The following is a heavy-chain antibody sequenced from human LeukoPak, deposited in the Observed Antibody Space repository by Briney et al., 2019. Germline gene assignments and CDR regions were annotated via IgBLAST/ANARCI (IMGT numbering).Heavy chain of an antibody. CDR2: ISDIGSI. CDR3: AGHHPRNTVDF. Sequence: SSETLSLTCTVSGGSISSYYWSWIRQPPGKGLEWIAYISDIGSINYNPSLKSRVTISLDASKNQFSLKLSSVTAADTAVYYCAGHHPRNTVDFWGQGTLVTVSS. J-gene: IGHJ4*02. D-gene: IGHD2/OR15-2a*01. V-gene: IGHV4-59*08. CDR1: GGSISSYY.